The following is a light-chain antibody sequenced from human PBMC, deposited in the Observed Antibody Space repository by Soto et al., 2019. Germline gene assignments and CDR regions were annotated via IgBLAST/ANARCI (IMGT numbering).Light chain of an antibody. J-gene: IGKJ5*01. V-gene: IGKV3-11*01. Sequence: EIVLTQSPATLSLSPGERATLSCRASQSVSSYLAWYQQKPGQAPRLLIYDASNRATGIPARFSGSGSETDFTLTISSLAPEDFAAYYCQQRSNPITFGQGTRLEIK. CDR2: DAS. CDR3: QQRSNPIT. CDR1: QSVSSY.